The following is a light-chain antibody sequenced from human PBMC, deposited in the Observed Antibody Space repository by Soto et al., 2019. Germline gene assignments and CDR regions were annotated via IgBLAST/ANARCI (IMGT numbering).Light chain of an antibody. Sequence: DIQLTQSPSFLSASVGDRVTITCRASQGISSYLAWYQQKPGQAPKLLIFAASTLQNGVPSRFTGSGSGTEFTLTFSSLQPEDFATYYCLHLNSYSPDTFGPGTKVDIK. CDR1: QGISSY. CDR3: LHLNSYSPDT. CDR2: AAS. V-gene: IGKV1-9*01. J-gene: IGKJ3*01.